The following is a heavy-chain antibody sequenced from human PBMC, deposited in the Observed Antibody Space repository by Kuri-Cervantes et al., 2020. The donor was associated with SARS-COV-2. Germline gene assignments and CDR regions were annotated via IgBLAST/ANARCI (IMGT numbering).Heavy chain of an antibody. J-gene: IGHJ6*03. CDR2: IYYSGST. CDR3: ARESLFGYYYMDV. Sequence: GSLRLSCAVSGYSISSGYYWSWIRQPPGKGLEWIGYIYYSGSTNYNPSLKSRVTISVDTSKNQFSLKLSSVTAADTAVYYCARESLFGYYYMDVWGKGTTVTVSS. D-gene: IGHD2-21*01. CDR1: GYSISSGYY. V-gene: IGHV4-61*01.